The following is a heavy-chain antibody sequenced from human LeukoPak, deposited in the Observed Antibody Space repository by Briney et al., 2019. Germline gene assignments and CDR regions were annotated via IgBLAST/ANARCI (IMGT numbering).Heavy chain of an antibody. Sequence: GGSLRLSCAASGFTFSSYGMHWVRQAPGKGLEWVAVISYDGSNKYYADSVKGRFTISRDNSKNTLYLQMNSLRAEDTAVYYCARSGYDLGPFDYWGQGTLVTVSS. CDR2: ISYDGSNK. J-gene: IGHJ4*02. D-gene: IGHD5-12*01. CDR1: GFTFSSYG. V-gene: IGHV3-30*03. CDR3: ARSGYDLGPFDY.